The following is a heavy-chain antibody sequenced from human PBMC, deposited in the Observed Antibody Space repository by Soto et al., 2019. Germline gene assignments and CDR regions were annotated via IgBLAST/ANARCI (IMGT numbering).Heavy chain of an antibody. J-gene: IGHJ6*02. Sequence: QVQLVESGGGVVQPGRSLRLSCAASGFTFSSYATYWVRQAPGKGLEWVAVISYDGNNKYYADSVKGRFTISRDNSKNTLDLQMNSLRAEDTAVYYCARAGCDGGSCYTLVGLRYGMDVWGQGTTVTVSS. CDR1: GFTFSSYA. CDR2: ISYDGNNK. V-gene: IGHV3-30-3*01. CDR3: ARAGCDGGSCYTLVGLRYGMDV. D-gene: IGHD2-15*01.